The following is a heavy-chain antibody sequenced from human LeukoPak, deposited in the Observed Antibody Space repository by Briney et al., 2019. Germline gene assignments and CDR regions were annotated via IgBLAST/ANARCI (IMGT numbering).Heavy chain of an antibody. CDR2: INRDGSST. V-gene: IGHV3-74*01. CDR3: SKSSRAGAAGYFDY. CDR1: GIIFSNYW. Sequence: GGSLRLSCAASGIIFSNYWMHWVRQAPGKGLVWVSRINRDGSSTSYADSVKGRFTISRDNAKNTLYLQMNSVRPEDTAVYYCSKSSRAGAAGYFDYWGQGTLVTVSS. J-gene: IGHJ4*02. D-gene: IGHD6-19*01.